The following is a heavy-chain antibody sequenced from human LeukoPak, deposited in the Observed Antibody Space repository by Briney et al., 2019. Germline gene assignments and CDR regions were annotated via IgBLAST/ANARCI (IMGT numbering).Heavy chain of an antibody. Sequence: ASVKVSCKASGYTFTSYGISWVRQAPGQGLEWMGWISAYNGNTNYAQKFQGRVTMTRDTSISTAYMELSRLRSDDTAVYYCAREVAGASYAFDIWGQGTMVTVSS. D-gene: IGHD1-26*01. CDR2: ISAYNGNT. V-gene: IGHV1-18*01. CDR3: AREVAGASYAFDI. CDR1: GYTFTSYG. J-gene: IGHJ3*02.